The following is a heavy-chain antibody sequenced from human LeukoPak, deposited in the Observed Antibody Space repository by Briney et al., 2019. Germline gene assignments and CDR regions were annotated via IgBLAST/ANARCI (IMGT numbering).Heavy chain of an antibody. Sequence: GGSLRLSCAASVFTFSSYRMNWVRQAPGKGLEWVSSMSSSSGYIYSADSLKGRFTISRDNAKNSLYLQMNSLRAEDAAVYYCARGGDYGDYFDYWGQGTLVTVSS. D-gene: IGHD4-17*01. CDR2: MSSSSGYI. CDR1: VFTFSSYR. CDR3: ARGGDYGDYFDY. J-gene: IGHJ4*02. V-gene: IGHV3-21*01.